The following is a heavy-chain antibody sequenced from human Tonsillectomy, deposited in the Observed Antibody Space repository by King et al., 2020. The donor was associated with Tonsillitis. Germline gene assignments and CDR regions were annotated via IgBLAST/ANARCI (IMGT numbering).Heavy chain of an antibody. Sequence: QLVQSGAEVKKPGASVKVSCKASGYTFIGYYMQWVRQAPGQGLEWLGWINPYSGGTNSAQNFQGRVTMTRDTSISTAYMELSRLRSDDTAVYYCARVVYCGGDCRRNYYYGLDVWGQGTTVTVSS. CDR2: INPYSGGT. V-gene: IGHV1-2*02. CDR1: GYTFIGYY. CDR3: ARVVYCGGDCRRNYYYGLDV. J-gene: IGHJ6*02. D-gene: IGHD2-21*02.